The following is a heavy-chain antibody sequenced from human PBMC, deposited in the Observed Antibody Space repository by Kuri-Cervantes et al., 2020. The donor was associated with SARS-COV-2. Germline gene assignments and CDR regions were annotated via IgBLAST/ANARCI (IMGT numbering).Heavy chain of an antibody. Sequence: GSLRLSCTVSGASISSSTYYWGWIRQPPGKGLEWIGSIYYSGSTYYNPSLKSRVTISVDTSKNQFSLKLSSVTAADTAVYYCARQAECCWGQGTLVTVSS. J-gene: IGHJ4*02. D-gene: IGHD3-3*01. CDR3: ARQAECC. CDR2: IYYSGST. V-gene: IGHV4-39*01. CDR1: GASISSSTYY.